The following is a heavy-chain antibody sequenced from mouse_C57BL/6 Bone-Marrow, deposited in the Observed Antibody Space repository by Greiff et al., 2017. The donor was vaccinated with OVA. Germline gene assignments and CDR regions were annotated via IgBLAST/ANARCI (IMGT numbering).Heavy chain of an antibody. CDR2: IYPGSGST. J-gene: IGHJ2*01. V-gene: IGHV1-55*01. D-gene: IGHD1-1*01. CDR1: GYTFTSYW. Sequence: VQLQQPGAELVKPGASVKMSCKASGYTFTSYWITWVKQRPGQGLEWIGDIYPGSGSTNYNEKFKSKATLTVDTSSSTAYMQLSSLTSEDSAVYYCARERSYYYGSSPLDYWGQGTTLTVSS. CDR3: ARERSYYYGSSPLDY.